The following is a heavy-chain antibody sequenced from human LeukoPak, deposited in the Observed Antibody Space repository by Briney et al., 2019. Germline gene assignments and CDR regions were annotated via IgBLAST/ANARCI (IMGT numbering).Heavy chain of an antibody. D-gene: IGHD2-2*01. J-gene: IGHJ4*02. CDR3: ARAPTVLVGYCSSSSCQADY. CDR2: ISATGGDT. Sequence: GGSLRLSCAASGFTFNSFAMSWVRQAPGKGLEWVSTISATGGDTYYADSVKGRFTISRDNAENSLYLQMNSLRVEDTAVYYCARAPTVLVGYCSSSSCQADYWGQGTLVTVSS. CDR1: GFTFNSFA. V-gene: IGHV3-23*01.